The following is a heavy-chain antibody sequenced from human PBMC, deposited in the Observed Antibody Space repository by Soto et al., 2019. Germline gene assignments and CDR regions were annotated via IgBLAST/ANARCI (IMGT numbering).Heavy chain of an antibody. CDR3: ARENFGVIIHDAFDL. Sequence: SETLYLTCTVSGDSVSSGGYYGTWIRQHPGRGLEWLGYIYDSETTYYNPSLESRLSISVDASKNQFSLKVTSVTPADTAVYYCARENFGVIIHDAFDLWGQGTMVTVSS. V-gene: IGHV4-31*03. D-gene: IGHD2-8*01. J-gene: IGHJ3*01. CDR1: GDSVSSGGYY. CDR2: IYDSETT.